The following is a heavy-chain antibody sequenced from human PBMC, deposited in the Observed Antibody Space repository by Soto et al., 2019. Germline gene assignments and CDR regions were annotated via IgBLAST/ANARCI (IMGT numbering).Heavy chain of an antibody. CDR3: ARDRGDSGSYEYNWFDP. CDR2: IIPIFGTA. Sequence: QVQLVQSGAEVKKPGSSVKVSCKASGGTFSSYAISWVRQAPGQGLEWMGGIIPIFGTANYAQKFQGRVTITAEKSTSTAYMELSSLRSEDTAVYYCARDRGDSGSYEYNWFDPWGQGTLVTVSS. D-gene: IGHD1-26*01. CDR1: GGTFSSYA. V-gene: IGHV1-69*06. J-gene: IGHJ5*02.